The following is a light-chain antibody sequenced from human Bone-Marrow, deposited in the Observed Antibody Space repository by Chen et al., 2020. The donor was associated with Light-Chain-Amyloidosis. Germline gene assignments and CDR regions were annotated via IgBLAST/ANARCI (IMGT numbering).Light chain of an antibody. CDR2: EVT. CDR1: SSDVGGDNH. Sequence: QSALTQPAPVSGSPGQPFTIPCTGTSSDVGGDNHVSWYQQHPDKAPKLMIYEVTNRPSWVPDRFSGSKSDNTASLTISGLQTEDEADYFCSSYTITNTLVFGSGTRVTVL. J-gene: IGLJ1*01. CDR3: SSYTITNTLV. V-gene: IGLV2-14*01.